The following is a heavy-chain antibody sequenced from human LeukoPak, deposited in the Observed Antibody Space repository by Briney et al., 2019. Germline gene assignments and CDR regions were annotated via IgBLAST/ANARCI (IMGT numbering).Heavy chain of an antibody. J-gene: IGHJ6*02. CDR2: ISSSSSYI. CDR3: ARRVVAYGMDV. CDR1: GFTFSSYR. D-gene: IGHD3-3*01. Sequence: GGSLRLSCAASGFTFSSYRMNWVRQAPGKGLEWVSSISSSSSYIYYADSVKGRFTISRDNAKNSLYLQMNSLRAEDTAVYYCARRVVAYGMDVWGQGTTVTVSS. V-gene: IGHV3-21*01.